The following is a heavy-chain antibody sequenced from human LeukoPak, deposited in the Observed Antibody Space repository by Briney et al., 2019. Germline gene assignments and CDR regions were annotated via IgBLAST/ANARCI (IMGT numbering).Heavy chain of an antibody. CDR2: IYPGDFDT. CDR3: ARVSTPSAYDPFDF. V-gene: IGHV5-51*01. J-gene: IGHJ4*02. D-gene: IGHD5-12*01. CDR1: GYSFTSHW. Sequence: GESLKISCKGSGYSFTSHWIGWVRQMPGKGLEWMGIIYPGDFDTRYSPSFQGQVTISADKSISTAYLQWSSPKASDTAMYYCARVSTPSAYDPFDFWGQGTLVTVSS.